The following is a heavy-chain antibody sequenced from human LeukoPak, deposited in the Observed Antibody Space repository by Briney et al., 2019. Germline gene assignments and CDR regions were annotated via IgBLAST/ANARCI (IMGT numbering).Heavy chain of an antibody. CDR2: ISYDGSNK. Sequence: GSLRLSCAASGFTFSSYAMHWVRQAPGKGLEWVAVISYDGSNKYYADSVKGRFTISRDNSKNTLYLQMNSLRAEDTAVYYCAKESIAVAGFDYWGQGTLVTVSS. CDR1: GFTFSSYA. J-gene: IGHJ4*02. V-gene: IGHV3-30*18. CDR3: AKESIAVAGFDY. D-gene: IGHD6-19*01.